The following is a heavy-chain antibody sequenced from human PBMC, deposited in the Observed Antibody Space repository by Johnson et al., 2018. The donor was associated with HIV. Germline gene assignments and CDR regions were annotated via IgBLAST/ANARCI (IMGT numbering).Heavy chain of an antibody. J-gene: IGHJ3*02. D-gene: IGHD6-6*01. CDR3: ARDRAPVYSSSSTPFDALDI. V-gene: IGHV3-30-3*01. CDR2: ILYDGNNK. Sequence: QVQLVESGGGLIQPGGSLRLSCAASGCTFSSYAIHWVRQAPGKGLEWVAVILYDGNNKYYADSVKGRFTISRDNSKSTLYLQMNSLRVEDTAVYYCARDRAPVYSSSSTPFDALDIWGQGTVVSVSS. CDR1: GCTFSSYA.